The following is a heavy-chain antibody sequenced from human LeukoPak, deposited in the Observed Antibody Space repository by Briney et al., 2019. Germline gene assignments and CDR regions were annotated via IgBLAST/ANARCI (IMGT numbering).Heavy chain of an antibody. CDR3: ARLGIYDGNSYGSF. CDR2: MNPNSGNT. CDR1: GYTFTSYD. D-gene: IGHD5-18*01. Sequence: GASVKVSCKASGYTFTSYDINRVRQATGQGLEWMGWMNPNSGNTGYAQKFQGRVTMTRDTSISTAYMELSSLTSEDTAVYYCARLGIYDGNSYGSFWGQGTLVTVSS. V-gene: IGHV1-8*01. J-gene: IGHJ4*02.